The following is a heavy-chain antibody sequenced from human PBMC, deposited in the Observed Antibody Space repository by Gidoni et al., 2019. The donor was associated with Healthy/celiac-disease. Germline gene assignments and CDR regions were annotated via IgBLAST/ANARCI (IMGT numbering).Heavy chain of an antibody. Sequence: QVQLVESGGGVVQPGRSLGLSCAASGFTFSSYGMHWVRQAPGKGLEWVAVISYDGSNKYYADSVKGRFTISRDNSKNTLYLQMNSLRAEDTAVYYCAKDRLGIVVVPSYFQHWGQGTLVTVSS. J-gene: IGHJ1*01. CDR1: GFTFSSYG. D-gene: IGHD2-2*03. CDR2: ISYDGSNK. V-gene: IGHV3-30*18. CDR3: AKDRLGIVVVPSYFQH.